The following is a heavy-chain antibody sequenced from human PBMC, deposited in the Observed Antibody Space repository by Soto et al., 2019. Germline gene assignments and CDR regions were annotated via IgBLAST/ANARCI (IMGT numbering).Heavy chain of an antibody. J-gene: IGHJ4*02. Sequence: SETLSLTCTVSGGSISSSSCYWGWIRQPPGQGLEWLGSIYYSGSTYYNPSLKSRVTISVDTSKNQFSLKLSSVTAADTAVYYCARRPSFYSDSGGYSYYFDYWGQGTLVTVPS. CDR3: ARRPSFYSDSGGYSYYFDY. CDR2: IYYSGST. CDR1: GGSISSSSCY. V-gene: IGHV4-39*01. D-gene: IGHD3-22*01.